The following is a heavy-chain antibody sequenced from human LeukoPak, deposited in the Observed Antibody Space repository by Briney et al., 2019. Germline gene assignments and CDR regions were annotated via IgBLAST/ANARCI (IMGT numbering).Heavy chain of an antibody. CDR2: ISYDGSNK. V-gene: IGHV3-30-3*01. D-gene: IGHD2-21*01. CDR1: GFTFSSYA. Sequence: GGSLRLSCAASGFTFSSYAMHWVRQAPGKGLEWVAVISYDGSNKYYADSVKGRFTISRDNSKNTLYLQMNSLRAEDTAVYYCARAPGLEISILWWSTSPPHAFDIWGQGTMVTVSS. CDR3: ARAPGLEISILWWSTSPPHAFDI. J-gene: IGHJ3*02.